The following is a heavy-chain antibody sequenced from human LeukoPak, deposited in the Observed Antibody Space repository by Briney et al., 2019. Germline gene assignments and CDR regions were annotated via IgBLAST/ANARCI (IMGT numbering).Heavy chain of an antibody. D-gene: IGHD1-7*01. CDR2: IHYSGNT. J-gene: IGHJ4*02. V-gene: IGHV4-39*01. Sequence: PSETLSLTCTVSGVSISSSSYYWGWIRQPPGKGLEWIGSIHYSGNTYSNPSLKSRVTIAVEKSKNQFSLKLSSVTAADTAVYYCATGGENYNYFEYWGQGTLVTVSS. CDR3: ATGGENYNYFEY. CDR1: GVSISSSSYY.